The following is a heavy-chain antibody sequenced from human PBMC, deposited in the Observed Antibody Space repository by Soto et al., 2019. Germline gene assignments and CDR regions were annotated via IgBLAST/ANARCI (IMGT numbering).Heavy chain of an antibody. CDR2: ISYDGSNK. CDR1: GFTFSSYA. J-gene: IGHJ1*01. Sequence: GGSLRLSCAASGFTFSSYAMHQVRQAPGKGPEWVAVISYDGSNKYYADSMKGRCTISRDNSKSTVSLQINSLRDEDTAVYYCARAPSLYCGSGSCYIMTEYFDNWGRETLGTVSS. CDR3: ARAPSLYCGSGSCYIMTEYFDN. D-gene: IGHD2-15*01. V-gene: IGHV3-30-3*01.